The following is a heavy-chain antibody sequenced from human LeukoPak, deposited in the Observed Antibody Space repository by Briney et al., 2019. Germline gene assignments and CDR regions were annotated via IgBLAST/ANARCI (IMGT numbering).Heavy chain of an antibody. V-gene: IGHV4-39*01. Sequence: PSETLSLTCSVSGASISGGTYYWGWIRQPPGKGLEWIGSIYDTGSTYDNPSLKSRATISVDTSKNQFSLKLSSVTAADTAVYYCARRGGSGRAFDYWGQGTLVTVSS. D-gene: IGHD1-26*01. CDR1: GASISGGTYY. CDR2: IYDTGST. J-gene: IGHJ4*02. CDR3: ARRGGSGRAFDY.